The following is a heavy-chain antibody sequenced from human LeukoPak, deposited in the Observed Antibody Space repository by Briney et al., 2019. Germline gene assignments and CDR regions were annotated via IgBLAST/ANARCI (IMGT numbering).Heavy chain of an antibody. J-gene: IGHJ6*02. V-gene: IGHV3-74*03. D-gene: IGHD3/OR15-3a*01. CDR3: VSLDGVYYYHMDV. CDR2: ISPDGNSA. CDR1: GFTFNRYW. Sequence: PGGSLRLSCAASGFTFNRYWMHWVRQAPGKGLVWVSRISPDGNSATYADSVKGRFTISRDNAKNMLYLQMNSLRAEDSAVYYCVSLDGVYYYHMDVWGQGTTVIVSS.